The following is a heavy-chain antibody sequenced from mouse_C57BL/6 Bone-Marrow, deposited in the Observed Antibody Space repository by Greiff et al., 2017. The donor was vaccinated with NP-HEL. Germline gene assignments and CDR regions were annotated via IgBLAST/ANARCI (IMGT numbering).Heavy chain of an antibody. Sequence: QVQLKESGAELVRPGTSVKVSCKASGYAFTNYLIEWVKQRPGQGLEWIGVINPGSGGTNYNEKFKGKATLTADKSSSTAYMQLSSLTSEDSAVYFCARDRVRDYFDYWGQGTTLTVSS. CDR1: GYAFTNYL. CDR3: ARDRVRDYFDY. V-gene: IGHV1-54*01. D-gene: IGHD2-14*01. J-gene: IGHJ2*01. CDR2: INPGSGGT.